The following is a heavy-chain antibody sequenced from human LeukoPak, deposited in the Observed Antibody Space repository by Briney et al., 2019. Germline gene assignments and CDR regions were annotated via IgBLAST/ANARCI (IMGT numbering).Heavy chain of an antibody. J-gene: IGHJ6*03. CDR3: ARGRTAMVTGYYYYMDV. CDR1: GFTFSSYS. CDR2: ISSSSSYI. D-gene: IGHD5-18*01. V-gene: IGHV3-21*01. Sequence: PGGSLRLSCAASGFTFSSYSMNWVRQAPGKGLEWVSSISSSSSYIYYADSVKGRFTISRDNAKNSLYLQMNSLRAEDTAVYYCARGRTAMVTGYYYYMDVWGKGTTVTVSS.